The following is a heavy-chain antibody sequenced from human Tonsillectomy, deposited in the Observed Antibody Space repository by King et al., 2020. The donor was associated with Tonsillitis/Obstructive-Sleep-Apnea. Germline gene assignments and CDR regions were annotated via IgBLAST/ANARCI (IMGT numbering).Heavy chain of an antibody. CDR1: GGSFSGYY. Sequence: VQLQQWGAGLLKPSETLSLTCAVYGGSFSGYYWSWIRQPPGKGLEWIGEINHSGSTNYNPSLKSRVTISVDTSKNQFSLKLSSVTAADTAVYYCARVLRSGSYYKPTHHAFDPWGQGTLVTVSS. D-gene: IGHD3-10*01. CDR2: INHSGST. V-gene: IGHV4-34*01. CDR3: ARVLRSGSYYKPTHHAFDP. J-gene: IGHJ5*02.